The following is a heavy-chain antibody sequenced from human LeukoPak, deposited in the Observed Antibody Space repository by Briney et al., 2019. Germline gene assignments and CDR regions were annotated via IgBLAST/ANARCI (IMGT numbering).Heavy chain of an antibody. J-gene: IGHJ3*02. V-gene: IGHV1-24*01. CDR3: ATCPLGYCTNGVCPRGAFDI. CDR1: VSAFTYIS. D-gene: IGHD2-8*01. Sequence: ASVKVSCKFSVSAFTYISMHWVRQAPGKGLEWMGGFDPEDGETIYAQKFQGRVTMTEDTSTDTAYMELSNLRSEDTAVYYCATCPLGYCTNGVCPRGAFDIWGQGTMVTVSS. CDR2: FDPEDGET.